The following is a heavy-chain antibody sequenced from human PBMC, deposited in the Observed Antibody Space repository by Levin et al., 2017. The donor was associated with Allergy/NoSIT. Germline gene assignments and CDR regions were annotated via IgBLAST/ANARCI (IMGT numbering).Heavy chain of an antibody. J-gene: IGHJ4*02. CDR1: GFTFSSYS. CDR3: ARDPSGIFGLELDY. CDR2: ISSSSSYI. D-gene: IGHD3-3*01. V-gene: IGHV3-21*01. Sequence: GGSLRLSCAASGFTFSSYSMNWVRQAPGKGLEWVSSISSSSSYIYYADSVKGRFTISRDNAKNSLYLQMNSLRAEDTAVYYCARDPSGIFGLELDYWGQGTLVTVSS.